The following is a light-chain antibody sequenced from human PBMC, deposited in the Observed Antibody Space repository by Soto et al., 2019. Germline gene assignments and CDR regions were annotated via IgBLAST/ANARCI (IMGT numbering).Light chain of an antibody. CDR1: QSVSNN. Sequence: ILMTQSPATLSVSPGESATLSCRASQSVSNNLAWYQQKPGQAPRLLIYDASTRATGIPARFSGSGSGTEFTLTISGLQSEDFAVYYCHQYNNWPPWTFGQGTKVEIK. J-gene: IGKJ1*01. CDR2: DAS. CDR3: HQYNNWPPWT. V-gene: IGKV3-15*01.